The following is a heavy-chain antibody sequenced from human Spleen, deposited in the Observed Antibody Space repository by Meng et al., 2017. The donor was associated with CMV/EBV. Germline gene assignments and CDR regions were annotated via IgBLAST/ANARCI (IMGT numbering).Heavy chain of an antibody. Sequence: GESLKISCAASGFTFSNYWMNWVRQAPGKGLEWVASIKQDGSEKYYVDSVKGQFTISRDNAKNSLYLQMNSLRAEDSAVYFCAREPLYNYYFDSWGQGTLVTVSS. CDR2: IKQDGSEK. V-gene: IGHV3-7*01. J-gene: IGHJ4*02. CDR1: GFTFSNYW. D-gene: IGHD5-24*01. CDR3: AREPLYNYYFDS.